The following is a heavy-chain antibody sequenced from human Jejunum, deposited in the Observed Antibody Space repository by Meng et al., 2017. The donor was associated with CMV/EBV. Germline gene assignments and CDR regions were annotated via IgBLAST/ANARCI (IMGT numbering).Heavy chain of an antibody. CDR3: ARVFVGASYYFDY. J-gene: IGHJ4*02. CDR1: GGSVSSGSYY. CDR2: IYYSGGT. D-gene: IGHD1-26*01. V-gene: IGHV4-61*01. Sequence: GGSVSSGSYYWSWIRQPPGKGLEWIGYIYYSGGTNYNPSLKSRVTISIDTSKNQFSLKLSSVTAADTAVYYCARVFVGASYYFDYWGPGTLVTVSS.